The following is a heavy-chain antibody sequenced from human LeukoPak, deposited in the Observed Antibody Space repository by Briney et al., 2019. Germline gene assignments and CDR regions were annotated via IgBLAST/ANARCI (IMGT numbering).Heavy chain of an antibody. Sequence: GGSLRLSCAASGFTFSSYWMHWVRQAPGKGLVWVSRINSDGSSTSYADSVKGRFTISRDNAKNTLYLQMNSLRAEDTAIYYCARDERLLSFLKWGQGTLVTVSS. CDR2: INSDGSST. CDR3: ARDERLLSFLK. J-gene: IGHJ4*02. D-gene: IGHD3-3*01. CDR1: GFTFSSYW. V-gene: IGHV3-74*01.